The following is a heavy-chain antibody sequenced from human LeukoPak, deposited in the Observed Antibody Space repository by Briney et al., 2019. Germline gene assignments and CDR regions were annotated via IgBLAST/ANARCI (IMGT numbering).Heavy chain of an antibody. D-gene: IGHD5-18*01. V-gene: IGHV3-23*01. CDR3: AKEGLKQLWLNY. CDR2: ISGSGGST. J-gene: IGHJ4*02. CDR1: GFTFSSYA. Sequence: GSLRLSCAASGFTFSSYAMSWVRQAPGKGLEWVSAISGSGGSTYYADSVKGRFTIFRDNSKNTLYLQMNSLRAEDTAVYYCAKEGLKQLWLNYWGQGTLVTVSS.